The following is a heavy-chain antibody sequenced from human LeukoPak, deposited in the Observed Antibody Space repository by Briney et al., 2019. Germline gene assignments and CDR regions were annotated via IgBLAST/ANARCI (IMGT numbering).Heavy chain of an antibody. CDR2: IYYSGST. CDR1: GGSISSYY. Sequence: SETPSLTCTVSGGSISSYYWSWIRQPPGKGLEWIGYIYYSGSTNYNPSLKSRVTISVDTSKNQFSLKLSSVTAADTAVYYCARRGYSYGPGYYYYYMDVWGKGTTVTVSS. J-gene: IGHJ6*03. CDR3: ARRGYSYGPGYYYYYMDV. D-gene: IGHD5-18*01. V-gene: IGHV4-59*01.